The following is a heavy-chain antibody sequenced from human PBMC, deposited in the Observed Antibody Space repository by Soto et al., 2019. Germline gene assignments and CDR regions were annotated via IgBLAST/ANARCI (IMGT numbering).Heavy chain of an antibody. Sequence: GGSLRLSCAASGFTFSSYAMHWVRQAPGKGLEWVAVISYDGSNKYYADSVKGRFTISRDNSKNTLYLQMNSLRAEDTAVYYCARDEWEEGSNWGQGTLVTVSS. D-gene: IGHD1-26*01. CDR2: ISYDGSNK. J-gene: IGHJ4*02. CDR1: GFTFSSYA. V-gene: IGHV3-30-3*01. CDR3: ARDEWEEGSN.